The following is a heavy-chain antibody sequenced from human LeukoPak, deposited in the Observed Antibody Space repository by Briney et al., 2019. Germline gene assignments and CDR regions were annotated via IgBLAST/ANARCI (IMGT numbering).Heavy chain of an antibody. J-gene: IGHJ3*02. V-gene: IGHV4-39*01. D-gene: IGHD1-26*01. CDR2: IYYSGST. CDR3: ARLGYSGSYYERTFDI. Sequence: SETLSLTCTVSGGSISSSSYYWGWIRQPPGKGLEWIGSIYYSGSTYYNPSLKSRVTISVDTSKNQFSLKLSSVTAADTAVYYCARLGYSGSYYERTFDIWGQGTMVTVSS. CDR1: GGSISSSSYY.